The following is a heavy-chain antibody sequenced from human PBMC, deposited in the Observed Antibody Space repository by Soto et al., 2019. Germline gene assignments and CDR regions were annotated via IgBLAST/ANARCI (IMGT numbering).Heavy chain of an antibody. V-gene: IGHV3-15*07. CDR3: TTDGVSWEGWSGLDY. Sequence: GRAMKHHGAASSFTFRNASMTRVPQAPGKGLEWVGRIKSKTDGGTTDYAAPVKGRFTISRDDSKNTLYLQMNSLKTEDTAVYYCTTDGVSWEGWSGLDYWGQGT. CDR1: SFTFRNAS. D-gene: IGHD3-3*01. J-gene: IGHJ4*02. CDR2: IKSKTDGGTT.